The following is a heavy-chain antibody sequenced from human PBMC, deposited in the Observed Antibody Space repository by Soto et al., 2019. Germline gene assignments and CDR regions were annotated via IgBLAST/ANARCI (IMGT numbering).Heavy chain of an antibody. CDR1: GFTFSSYV. J-gene: IGHJ5*02. V-gene: IGHV3-30-3*01. D-gene: IGHD1-26*01. CDR3: AREGGNLNWFAP. CDR2: ISHDGNNK. Sequence: GGSLRLSCAASGFTFSSYVMHWVRQTPGKGVEWVAFISHDGNNKYYADSVKGRFTISRDNSENTLYLQMDSLRAEDTAVYYCAREGGNLNWFAPWGQGTLVTVAS.